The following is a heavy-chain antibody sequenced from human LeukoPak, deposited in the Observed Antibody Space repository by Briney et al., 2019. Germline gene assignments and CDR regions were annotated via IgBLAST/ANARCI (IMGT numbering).Heavy chain of an antibody. J-gene: IGHJ6*02. D-gene: IGHD2-15*01. CDR1: GGSISSYY. CDR2: IYYSGST. V-gene: IGHV4-59*01. CDR3: ARGIPPYCSGGSCYLGYYYYYGMDV. Sequence: SETLSLTCTASGGSISSYYWSWIRQPPGKGLEWIGFIYYSGSTNYNPSLKSRVTISVDTSKNQFSLKLSSVTAADTAVYYCARGIPPYCSGGSCYLGYYYYYGMDVWGQGTTVTVSS.